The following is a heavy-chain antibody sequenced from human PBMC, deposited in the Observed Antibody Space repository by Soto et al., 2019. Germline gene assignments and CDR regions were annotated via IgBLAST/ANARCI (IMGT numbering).Heavy chain of an antibody. Sequence: QLQLQESGPGLVKPSETLSLICTVSAGAVSSGSHYWVWIRQPPGQGLEWISSIIYSGRTYYNPSLKRRVTMSVDASKNHSSLNLRSVTVADTAVYYCASHVGNYGDWAFEFWGQGILVTVSS. CDR1: AGAVSSGSHY. CDR2: IIYSGRT. D-gene: IGHD2-21*01. J-gene: IGHJ4*02. V-gene: IGHV4-39*02. CDR3: ASHVGNYGDWAFEF.